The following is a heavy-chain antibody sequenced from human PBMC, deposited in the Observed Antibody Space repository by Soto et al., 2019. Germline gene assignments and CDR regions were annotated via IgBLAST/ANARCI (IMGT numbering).Heavy chain of an antibody. V-gene: IGHV1-69*02. D-gene: IGHD3-22*01. Sequence: SVKVSCKASGGTFSSYTISWVRQAPGQGLEWMGRIIPILGIANYAQKFQGRVTITADKFTSTAYMELSSLRSEDTAVYYCAKEYDSSGYYHNWFDPWGQGTLVTVSS. CDR2: IIPILGIA. CDR3: AKEYDSSGYYHNWFDP. J-gene: IGHJ5*02. CDR1: GGTFSSYT.